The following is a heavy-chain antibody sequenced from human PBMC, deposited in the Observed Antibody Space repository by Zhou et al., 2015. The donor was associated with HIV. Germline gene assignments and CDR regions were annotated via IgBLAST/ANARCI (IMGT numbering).Heavy chain of an antibody. CDR3: VRDAAEPINDLDF. D-gene: IGHD6-25*01. J-gene: IGHJ4*02. V-gene: IGHV1-2*02. Sequence: QVQLVQSGTALKSPGSSAKLSCTVLGDEFGTYFISWIRQAPGQGLEWMAWINPESRDTRYAQRFEGRVTVTRDTSITTVYMELSSLTSDDTALYYCVRDAAEPINDLDFWGQGTLVTVSS. CDR2: INPESRDT. CDR1: GDEFGTYF.